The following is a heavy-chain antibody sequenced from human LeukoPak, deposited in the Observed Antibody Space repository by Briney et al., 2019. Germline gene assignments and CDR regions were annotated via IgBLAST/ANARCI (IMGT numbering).Heavy chain of an antibody. CDR1: GFTLSDYG. V-gene: IGHV3-30*02. D-gene: IGHD1-1*01. J-gene: IGHJ4*02. CDR3: ARDWPGSTHHLDY. CDR2: IRYDGGNK. Sequence: GGSLRLSCAASGFTLSDYGMHWVRQAPGKGLEWVAFIRYDGGNKYYGDSVKGRFTISRDNSKNTLYLQMNSLRGEDTAIFYCARDWPGSTHHLDYWGQGTLVTVSS.